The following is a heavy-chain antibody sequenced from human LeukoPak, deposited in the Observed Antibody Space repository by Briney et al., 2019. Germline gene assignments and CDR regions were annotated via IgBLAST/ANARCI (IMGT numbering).Heavy chain of an antibody. V-gene: IGHV5-51*01. CDR2: IYPGDSDT. J-gene: IGHJ4*02. Sequence: GESLKISCKGSGYSSTSYWIGWVRQMPGKGLEWMGIIYPGDSDTRYSPSFQGQVTISADKSISTAYPQWSSLQASDTAMYYCASAYSYGLYYFDYWGQGTLVTVSS. CDR3: ASAYSYGLYYFDY. D-gene: IGHD5-18*01. CDR1: GYSSTSYW.